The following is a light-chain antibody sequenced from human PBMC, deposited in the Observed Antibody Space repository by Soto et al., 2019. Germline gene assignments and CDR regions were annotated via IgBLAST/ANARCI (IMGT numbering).Light chain of an antibody. CDR1: QSVRSNY. V-gene: IGKV3-20*01. CDR2: GAS. J-gene: IGKJ2*01. Sequence: EIVLTQSPGTLSLSPGERATLSCRASQSVRSNYLAWYQRKPGQAPRLLIYGASTRATGIPDRFSGTGSGTDFTLPISRREPEDFAVYYCQQYGGSPYTFGQGTKLEIK. CDR3: QQYGGSPYT.